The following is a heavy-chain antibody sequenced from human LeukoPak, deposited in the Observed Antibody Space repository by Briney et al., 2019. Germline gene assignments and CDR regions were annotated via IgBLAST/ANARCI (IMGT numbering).Heavy chain of an antibody. J-gene: IGHJ6*02. D-gene: IGHD2-2*01. CDR1: GFTFSSYG. CDR3: AKDRSTSYYYYGMDV. Sequence: GGSLRLSCAASGFTFSSYGMHWVRQAPGKGLEWVAVISYDGSNKYYADSVKGRFTISRDNSKNTLYLQMNSLRVEDTAVYYCAKDRSTSYYYYGMDVWGQGTTVTVSS. V-gene: IGHV3-30*18. CDR2: ISYDGSNK.